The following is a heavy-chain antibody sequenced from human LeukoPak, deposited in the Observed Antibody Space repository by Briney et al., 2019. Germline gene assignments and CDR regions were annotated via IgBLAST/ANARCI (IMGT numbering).Heavy chain of an antibody. J-gene: IGHJ4*02. V-gene: IGHV1-2*02. Sequence: ASVKVSCKASGYTFTGYYMHWVRQAPGQGLEWMGWINPNSGDTIYAQKFQGRVTMTRDTSISTAYMEVSRLTSDDTALYYCARHHYVWGSYENWGQGTLVTVSS. D-gene: IGHD3-16*01. CDR2: INPNSGDT. CDR3: ARHHYVWGSYEN. CDR1: GYTFTGYY.